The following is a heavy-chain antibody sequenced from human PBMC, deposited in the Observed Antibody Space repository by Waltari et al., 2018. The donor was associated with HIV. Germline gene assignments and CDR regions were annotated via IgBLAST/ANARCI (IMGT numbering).Heavy chain of an antibody. CDR3: ARHSGPYVHFFDL. D-gene: IGHD3-16*01. V-gene: IGHV4-39*01. Sequence: QLQESGPALVKPSETLSLSCSVSVVPLTSTNYYWGWVRQSPGKRLDWIASVYYGGKTYNNPSLKSRLSLSLDTSKNRLSLNVTSVTAADTAVYYCARHSGPYVHFFDLWGRGTLVTVTS. CDR1: VVPLTSTNYY. CDR2: VYYGGKT. J-gene: IGHJ2*01.